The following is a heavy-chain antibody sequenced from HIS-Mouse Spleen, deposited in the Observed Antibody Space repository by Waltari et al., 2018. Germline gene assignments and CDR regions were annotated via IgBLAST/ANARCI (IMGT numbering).Heavy chain of an antibody. Sequence: QVQLQQWGAGLLKPSETLSLTCAVYGGSFSGYYWSWIRQPPGKGLEWIGEINHSGSTNYNPSLKSRGTISVDTSKNQFSLKLSSVTAADTAVYYCARGKGSSSWYYFDYWGQGTLVTVSS. V-gene: IGHV4-34*01. D-gene: IGHD6-13*01. CDR2: INHSGST. CDR3: ARGKGSSSWYYFDY. CDR1: GGSFSGYY. J-gene: IGHJ4*02.